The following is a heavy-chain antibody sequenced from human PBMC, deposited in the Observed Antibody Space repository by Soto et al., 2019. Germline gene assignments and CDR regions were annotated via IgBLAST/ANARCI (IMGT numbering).Heavy chain of an antibody. Sequence: SSTLSLTCTVSGGSISSYYWSWIRQPPGKGQEWIGYIYYSGSTNYNPSPRSRVTISVAPPKNQFSLKLSSWTASDTPVYYCANARQYSDTLTGYYSYWFDHWGQGTLVTVSS. CDR1: GGSISSYY. J-gene: IGHJ5*01. CDR3: ANARQYSDTLTGYYSYWFDH. CDR2: IYYSGST. V-gene: IGHV4-59*01. D-gene: IGHD3-9*01.